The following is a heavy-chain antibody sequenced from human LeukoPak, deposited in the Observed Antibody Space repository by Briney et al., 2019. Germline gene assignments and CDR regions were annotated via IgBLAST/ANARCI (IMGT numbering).Heavy chain of an antibody. CDR1: GYTFTGYY. Sequence: GASVKVSCKASGYTFTGYYMHWVRQAPGQGLEWMGWINPNTGSTSYAQKFQGRVTMTRDMSTSTVYMELSSLRSDDTAVYYCARVAAEVVGVPGAIGFGWLRRDYYYMDVWGKGTTVTVSS. J-gene: IGHJ6*03. V-gene: IGHV1-2*02. CDR2: INPNTGST. CDR3: ARVAAEVVGVPGAIGFGWLRRDYYYMDV. D-gene: IGHD2-2*02.